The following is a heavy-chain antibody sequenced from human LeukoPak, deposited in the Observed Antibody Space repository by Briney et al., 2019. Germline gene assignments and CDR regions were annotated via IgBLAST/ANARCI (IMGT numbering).Heavy chain of an antibody. V-gene: IGHV4-34*01. J-gene: IGHJ4*02. D-gene: IGHD4-17*01. CDR3: ARDRSGYGDYSDY. CDR2: INHSGST. CDR1: GGSFSGYY. Sequence: SETLSLTCAVYGGSFSGYYWGWIRQPPGKGLEWIGEINHSGSTNYNPSLKSRVTISVDTSKNQLSLKLSSVTAADTAVYYCARDRSGYGDYSDYWGQGTLVTVSS.